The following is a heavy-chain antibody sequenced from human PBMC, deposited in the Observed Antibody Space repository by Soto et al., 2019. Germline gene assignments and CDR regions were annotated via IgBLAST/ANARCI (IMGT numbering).Heavy chain of an antibody. CDR2: IYHSGST. J-gene: IGHJ5*02. CDR3: GGRPRLCRLGGRSAP. Sequence: SETLSLTCAVSGGSISSSNWWSWVRQPPGKGLEWIGEIYHSGSTNYNPSLKSRVTISVDKSKNQFSLKLSSVTAADTAVYYCGGRPRLCRLGGRSAPGGRGPLATVPS. CDR1: GGSISSSNW. V-gene: IGHV4-4*02. D-gene: IGHD2-2*01.